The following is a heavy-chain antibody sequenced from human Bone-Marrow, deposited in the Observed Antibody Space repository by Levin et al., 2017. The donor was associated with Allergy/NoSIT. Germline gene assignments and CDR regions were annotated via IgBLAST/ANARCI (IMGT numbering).Heavy chain of an antibody. CDR3: ARAPLGYCSGGSCEPPYYFDY. CDR2: IYYSGST. D-gene: IGHD2-15*01. CDR1: GGSISSGGYY. V-gene: IGHV4-31*03. J-gene: IGHJ4*02. Sequence: SQTLSLTCTVSGGSISSGGYYWSWIRQHPGKGLEWIGYIYYSGSTYYNPSLKSRVTISVDTSKNQFSLKLSSVTAADTAVYYCARAPLGYCSGGSCEPPYYFDYWGQGTLVTVSS.